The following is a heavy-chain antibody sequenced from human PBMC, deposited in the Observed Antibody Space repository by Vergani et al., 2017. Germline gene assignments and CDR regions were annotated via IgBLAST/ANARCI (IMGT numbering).Heavy chain of an antibody. Sequence: QVQLVQSGAEVKKPGASVKVSCKASGYTFTSYYMHWVREAPGQGLEWMGILNPSGGSTSYAQKFQGRVTMTRDTSTSTVYMELSSLRSEDTAVYYCAREQVVRGVSNYYYYGMDVWGQGTTVTVSS. CDR1: GYTFTSYY. J-gene: IGHJ6*02. D-gene: IGHD3-10*01. V-gene: IGHV1-46*01. CDR2: LNPSGGST. CDR3: AREQVVRGVSNYYYYGMDV.